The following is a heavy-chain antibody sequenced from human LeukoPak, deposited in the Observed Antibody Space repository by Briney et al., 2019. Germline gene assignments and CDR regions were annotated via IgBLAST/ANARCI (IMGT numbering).Heavy chain of an antibody. CDR3: ASQPQRRWYYYGMDV. Sequence: SVKVSCKASRGTFSSYAISWVRQAPGQGLEWMGGIIPIFGTANYAQKFQGRVTITADESTSTAYMELSSLRSEDTAVYYCASQPQRRWYYYGMDVWGKGTTVTVSS. J-gene: IGHJ6*04. CDR2: IIPIFGTA. V-gene: IGHV1-69*13. CDR1: RGTFSSYA. D-gene: IGHD6-25*01.